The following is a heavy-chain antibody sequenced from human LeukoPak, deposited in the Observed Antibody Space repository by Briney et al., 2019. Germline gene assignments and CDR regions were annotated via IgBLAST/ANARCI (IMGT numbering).Heavy chain of an antibody. J-gene: IGHJ4*02. CDR2: ISSSSSYI. Sequence: PGGSLRLSCAASGFTFSSYSMNWVRQAPGKGLEWVSSISSSSSYIYYADSVKGRFTIPRDNAKNSLYLQMNSLRAEDTAVYYCARDKLIYYDSSGFYYFDYWGQGTLVTVSS. D-gene: IGHD3-22*01. CDR3: ARDKLIYYDSSGFYYFDY. CDR1: GFTFSSYS. V-gene: IGHV3-21*01.